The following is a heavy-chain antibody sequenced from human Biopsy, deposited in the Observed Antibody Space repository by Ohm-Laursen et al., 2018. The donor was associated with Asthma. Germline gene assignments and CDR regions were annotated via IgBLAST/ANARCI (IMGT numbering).Heavy chain of an antibody. Sequence: SLRLPCAAFGFTFSSYAMSWVRQAPGKGLEWVSAISGSGGSTYYADPVKGRFTISRDNSKNTLYLQMNSLRAEDTAVYYCAKDRDYDILTGPPGFDYWGQGTLVTVSS. V-gene: IGHV3-23*01. CDR3: AKDRDYDILTGPPGFDY. CDR1: GFTFSSYA. J-gene: IGHJ4*02. CDR2: ISGSGGST. D-gene: IGHD3-9*01.